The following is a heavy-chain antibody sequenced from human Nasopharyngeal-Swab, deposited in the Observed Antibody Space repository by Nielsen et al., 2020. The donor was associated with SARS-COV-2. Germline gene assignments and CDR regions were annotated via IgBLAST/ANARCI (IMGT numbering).Heavy chain of an antibody. Sequence: GGSLRLSCTASGFTFGDYAMSWVRQAPGKGLEWVGFIRSKAYGGTTEYAASVKGRFTISRDDSKNTLYLQMNSLKTEDTAVYYCTTQRLWDIVVVVAADYWGQETLVTVSS. D-gene: IGHD2-15*01. CDR1: GFTFGDYA. V-gene: IGHV3-49*04. CDR3: TTQRLWDIVVVVAADY. CDR2: IRSKAYGGTT. J-gene: IGHJ4*02.